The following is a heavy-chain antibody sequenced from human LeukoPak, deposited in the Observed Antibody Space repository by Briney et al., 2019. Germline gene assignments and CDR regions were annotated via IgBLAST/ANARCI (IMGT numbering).Heavy chain of an antibody. CDR2: IYYSGST. Sequence: PETLSLTCAVSGGSTSSTSYYCASTRQPPGKGLEWIGSIYYSGSTYHNPSLKSRATMSVDTSRNQFSLKLSSVDAADTAVYYCAKAGVRYFDSSGLYAFDFWGQGTTVTVSS. CDR3: AKAGVRYFDSSGLYAFDF. V-gene: IGHV4-39*01. CDR1: GGSTSSTSYY. D-gene: IGHD3-22*01. J-gene: IGHJ3*01.